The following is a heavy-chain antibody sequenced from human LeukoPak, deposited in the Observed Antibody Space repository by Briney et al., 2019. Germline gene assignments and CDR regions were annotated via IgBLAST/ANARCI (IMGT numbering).Heavy chain of an antibody. J-gene: IGHJ4*02. V-gene: IGHV3-30*02. CDR1: GFSCTTYR. CDR3: ANDNDYGDYVRHFDY. Sequence: HPGGSLRLSCAASGFSCTTYRMGWVRQAPGQGLEGVAFIRYDGSNKYYADSVKGRFTISRDNSKNTLYLQMNSLRAEDTAVYYCANDNDYGDYVRHFDYWGQGTLVTVSS. D-gene: IGHD4-17*01. CDR2: IRYDGSNK.